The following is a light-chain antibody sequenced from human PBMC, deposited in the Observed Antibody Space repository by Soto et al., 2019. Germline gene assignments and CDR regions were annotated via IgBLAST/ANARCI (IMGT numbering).Light chain of an antibody. V-gene: IGKV1-5*01. J-gene: IGKJ1*01. Sequence: DIQITQSTSTLSGSVGDRVTSTCRASQTISSWLAWYQQKPGKAPKLLIYDASNLGIGVPSRFSGSGSGTDFTLTISSLQPEDFATYYRLQDYNYPRTFGQGTKVDI. CDR1: QTISSW. CDR3: LQDYNYPRT. CDR2: DAS.